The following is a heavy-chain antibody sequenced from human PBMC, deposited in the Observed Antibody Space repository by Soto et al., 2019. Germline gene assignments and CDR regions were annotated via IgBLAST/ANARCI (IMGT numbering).Heavy chain of an antibody. CDR1: NGSFSKYY. V-gene: IGHV4-34*01. J-gene: IGHJ4*02. D-gene: IGHD3-10*01. Sequence: QLQQWGAGLLKPSETLSLTCAVYNGSFSKYYWNWIRQSPGKGLEWIGEINQSGATNYIPSLKSRVTISVDTSKNQFSLKLKSLTAADTAVYYCARGYYCASGSSFPYWGQGTLVTVSS. CDR3: ARGYYCASGSSFPY. CDR2: INQSGAT.